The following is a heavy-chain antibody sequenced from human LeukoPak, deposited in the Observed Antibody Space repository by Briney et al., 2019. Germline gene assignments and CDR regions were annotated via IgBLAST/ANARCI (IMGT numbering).Heavy chain of an antibody. D-gene: IGHD2-15*01. V-gene: IGHV3-30-3*01. J-gene: IGHJ4*02. Sequence: PGGSLRLSCAASGFTFSSYAMHWVRQAPGKGLEWVAVISYDGSNKYYADSVKGRFTISRDNSKNTLYLQMNSLRAEDTAVYYCAREYCSGGSCPFGWYFDYWGQGTLVTVSS. CDR1: GFTFSSYA. CDR2: ISYDGSNK. CDR3: AREYCSGGSCPFGWYFDY.